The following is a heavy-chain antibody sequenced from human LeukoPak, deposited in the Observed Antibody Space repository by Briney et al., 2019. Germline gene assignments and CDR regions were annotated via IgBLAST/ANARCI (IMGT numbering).Heavy chain of an antibody. Sequence: GSLRLSCAASGFTFISYVMHCVRHAPGKGLEWVAVIWYDGSNKYYADSVKGRFTISRDNSKNTLYLQMNSLRAEDTAVSYCARDFGIVDNRFDYWGQGALVTVSS. CDR3: ARDFGIVDNRFDY. D-gene: IGHD1-14*01. CDR1: GFTFISYV. J-gene: IGHJ4*02. V-gene: IGHV3-33*01. CDR2: IWYDGSNK.